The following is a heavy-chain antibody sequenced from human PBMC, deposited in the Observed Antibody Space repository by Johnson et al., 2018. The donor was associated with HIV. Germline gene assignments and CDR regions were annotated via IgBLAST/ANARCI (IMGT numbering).Heavy chain of an antibody. J-gene: IGHJ3*01. CDR1: GFTFSSYD. Sequence: QVQLVESGGGLVQPGGSLRLSCEASGFTFSSYDMHWVRQAPGKGLAWVSVISYDGSNKYYADSVNGRFTISRDNSKNTLYLQMTSLRTEDTAVYYCARDHPTPGARVHVFELWGQGTMVTVSS. D-gene: IGHD2-15*01. CDR3: ARDHPTPGARVHVFEL. CDR2: ISYDGSNK. V-gene: IGHV3-30*14.